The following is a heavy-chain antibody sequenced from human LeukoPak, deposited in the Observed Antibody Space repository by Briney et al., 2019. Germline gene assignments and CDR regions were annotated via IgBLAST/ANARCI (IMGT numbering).Heavy chain of an antibody. Sequence: PGGSLRLSCEASGFTFRSYAMSWVRQAPGKGLEWVSSISGTGESTYYPDSVKGRFTVSRDNSKNTLYLQMYSLRAEDTAVYYCARRAGAYSHPYDYWGQGTLVTVSS. D-gene: IGHD4/OR15-4a*01. J-gene: IGHJ4*02. CDR1: GFTFRSYA. CDR3: ARRAGAYSHPYDY. CDR2: ISGTGEST. V-gene: IGHV3-23*01.